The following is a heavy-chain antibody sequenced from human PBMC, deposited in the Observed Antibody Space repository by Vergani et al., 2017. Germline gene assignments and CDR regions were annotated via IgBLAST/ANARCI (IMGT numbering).Heavy chain of an antibody. D-gene: IGHD2-2*02. CDR3: ATIGYRRWGYYFDY. CDR1: GASIDNFY. Sequence: QVQLQESGPGLVKPSQTLSLKCSVSGASIDNFYWSWLRQSPGKGLEWIGYVFRYGNVNYNPSFNFRAAIDTSNNQLSLRLSSVTAADTAVYYCATIGYRRWGYYFDYWGQGILVTVSS. CDR2: VFRYGNV. V-gene: IGHV4-59*01. J-gene: IGHJ4*02.